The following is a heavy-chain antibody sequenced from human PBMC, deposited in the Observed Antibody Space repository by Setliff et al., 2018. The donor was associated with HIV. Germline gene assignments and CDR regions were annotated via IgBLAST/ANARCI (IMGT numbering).Heavy chain of an antibody. CDR1: GFTFNTYT. CDR3: ARDDSNGNTDAFDI. D-gene: IGHD5-18*01. Sequence: GGSLRLSCAASGFTFNTYTMNWVRQAPGKGLEWLSYISDTSATISYADSVKGRFSISRDNAKNSLYLQMTSLRAEDTAVYYCARDDSNGNTDAFDIWGQGTTVTVSS. J-gene: IGHJ3*02. V-gene: IGHV3-48*01. CDR2: ISDTSATI.